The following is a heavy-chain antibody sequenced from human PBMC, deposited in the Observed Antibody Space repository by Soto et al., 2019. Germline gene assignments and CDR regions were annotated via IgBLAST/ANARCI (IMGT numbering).Heavy chain of an antibody. Sequence: SETLSLTCTVSGGSISSYYWSWIRQPPGKGLEWIGYIYYSGSTNYNPSLKSRVTISVDTSKNQFSLKLSSVTAADTAVYYCARDTGRYGDYEGYMDVWGKGTTVTVSS. CDR2: IYYSGST. CDR1: GGSISSYY. V-gene: IGHV4-59*01. D-gene: IGHD4-17*01. CDR3: ARDTGRYGDYEGYMDV. J-gene: IGHJ6*03.